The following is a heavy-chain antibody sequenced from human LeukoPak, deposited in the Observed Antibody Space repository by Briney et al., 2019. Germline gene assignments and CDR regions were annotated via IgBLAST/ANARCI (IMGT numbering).Heavy chain of an antibody. Sequence: GGSLRLSCAASGFTFDDYAMHWVRQAPGKGLEWVSCISWSSGSIGYADSVKGRFTISRDNAKNSLYLQMNSLRAEDTALYYCAKDSSSIITDFDYWGQGTLVTVSS. CDR2: ISWSSGSI. D-gene: IGHD6-6*01. CDR1: GFTFDDYA. CDR3: AKDSSSIITDFDY. V-gene: IGHV3-9*01. J-gene: IGHJ4*02.